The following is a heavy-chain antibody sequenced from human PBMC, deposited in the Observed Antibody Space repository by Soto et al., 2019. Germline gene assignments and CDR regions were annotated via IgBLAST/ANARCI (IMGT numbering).Heavy chain of an antibody. CDR3: ARVRFGELV. V-gene: IGHV3-23*01. J-gene: IGHJ4*02. Sequence: EVEQLESGGGLVQPGGSLRLSCAASGFTFSSYAMSWLRQAPGKGLEWVSIIGVGGGDRYYPESVKGRFTISRDNSRDTLYLEMNSLRDEDTAVYYCARVRFGELVWGQGTLVTVSS. CDR2: IGVGGGDR. CDR1: GFTFSSYA. D-gene: IGHD3-10*01.